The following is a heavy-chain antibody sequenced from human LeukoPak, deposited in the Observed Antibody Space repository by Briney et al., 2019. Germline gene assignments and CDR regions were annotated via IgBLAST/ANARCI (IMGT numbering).Heavy chain of an antibody. D-gene: IGHD3-22*01. V-gene: IGHV4-38-2*02. J-gene: IGHJ4*02. Sequence: PSETLSLTCTVSGYSISSGYYWGWIRQPPGKGLEWIGSIYHSGSTYYNPSLKSRVTISVDRSKNQFSLKLSSVTAADTAVYYCAGGYDSNGYYIFGQFDYWGQGTLVTVSS. CDR3: AGGYDSNGYYIFGQFDY. CDR1: GYSISSGYY. CDR2: IYHSGST.